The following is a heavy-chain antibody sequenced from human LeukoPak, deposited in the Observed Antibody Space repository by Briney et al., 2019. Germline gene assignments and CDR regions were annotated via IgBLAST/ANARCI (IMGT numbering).Heavy chain of an antibody. CDR2: IIPIFGKA. V-gene: IGHV1-69*05. Sequence: SVKVSCKASGGTFNNYGISWVRQAPGRGLEWMGGIIPIFGKANYAQKFQGRVTIITDASTNTAYMELSSLRSEDTAVYYCARETYYYDSSGYPPAAFDIWGQGTMVTVSS. CDR3: ARETYYYDSSGYPPAAFDI. J-gene: IGHJ3*02. CDR1: GGTFNNYG. D-gene: IGHD3-22*01.